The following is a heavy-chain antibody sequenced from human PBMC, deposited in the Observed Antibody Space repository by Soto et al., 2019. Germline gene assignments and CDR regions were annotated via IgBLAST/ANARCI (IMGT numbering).Heavy chain of an antibody. D-gene: IGHD1-26*01. V-gene: IGHV3-74*01. Sequence: DVQLVESGGGSVQPGGSLSLSCAATGFTFSYYWMHWVRQAPGKGLVWVSRIHSDGSSTTDADSVKGRFTISRDNAKNPLYLQMTSLRAEDTAVYYCARGQWGAFDLWGQGTMVTVAS. CDR1: GFTFSYYW. J-gene: IGHJ3*01. CDR3: ARGQWGAFDL. CDR2: IHSDGSST.